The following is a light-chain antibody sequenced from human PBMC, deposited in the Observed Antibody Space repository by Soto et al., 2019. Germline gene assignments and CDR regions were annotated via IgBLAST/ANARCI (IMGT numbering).Light chain of an antibody. J-gene: IGLJ2*01. CDR2: DNN. Sequence: QSVLTQPPSVSAAPGQKVTISCSGSSSNIGNNFVSWYQHLPGTAPKLLIYDNNKRPSGIPDRFSGTKSGTSATLGITGLQTGDEAHYYCATCDSILIAGVFGGGTKLTVL. V-gene: IGLV1-51*01. CDR1: SSNIGNNF. CDR3: ATCDSILIAGV.